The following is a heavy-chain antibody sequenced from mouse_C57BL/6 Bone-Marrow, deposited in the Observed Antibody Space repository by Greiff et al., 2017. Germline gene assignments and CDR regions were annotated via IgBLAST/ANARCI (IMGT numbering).Heavy chain of an antibody. V-gene: IGHV5-9*01. CDR3: SRQVTTVLATKYFDV. CDR1: GFTFSSYT. CDR2: ISGGGGNT. D-gene: IGHD1-1*01. J-gene: IGHJ1*03. Sequence: EVMLVESGGGLVKPGGSLILSCAASGFTFSSYTMSWVRQTPEKRLQWVAAISGGGGNTYYPDSVKGRFTISRDNDKNILYLQMSSLRSEDTALYYCSRQVTTVLATKYFDVWGTGTTVTVSS.